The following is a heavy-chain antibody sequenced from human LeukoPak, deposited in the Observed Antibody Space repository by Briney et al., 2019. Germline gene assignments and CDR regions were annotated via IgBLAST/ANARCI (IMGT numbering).Heavy chain of an antibody. CDR2: ISGSGGST. J-gene: IGHJ6*03. Sequence: AGGSLRLSCAASGFTFSSYAMSWVRQAPGKGLEWVSAISGSGGSTYYADSVKGRFTISRDNSKNTLYLQMNSLRAEDTAVYYCAKDGRITIFGVVSPPYYYYMDVWGKGTTVTVSS. D-gene: IGHD3-3*01. CDR1: GFTFSSYA. CDR3: AKDGRITIFGVVSPPYYYYMDV. V-gene: IGHV3-23*01.